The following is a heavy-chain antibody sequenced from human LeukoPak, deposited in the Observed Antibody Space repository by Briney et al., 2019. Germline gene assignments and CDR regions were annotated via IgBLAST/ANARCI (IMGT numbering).Heavy chain of an antibody. J-gene: IGHJ4*02. CDR2: ISSGSSYR. V-gene: IGHV3-21*01. CDR3: TRDREDTGPYEY. Sequence: PGGSLRLSCAAYGFIFSGYRMTWVRQAPGKGLEWVSSISSGSSYRYYADSVKGRFTISRDNAKNSLFLQMNSLRAEDTAVYYCTRDREDTGPYEYWGQGTLVTVSS. D-gene: IGHD3-10*01. CDR1: GFIFSGYR.